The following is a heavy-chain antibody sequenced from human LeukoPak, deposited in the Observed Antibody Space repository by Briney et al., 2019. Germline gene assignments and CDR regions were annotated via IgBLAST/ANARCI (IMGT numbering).Heavy chain of an antibody. J-gene: IGHJ4*02. V-gene: IGHV3-9*01. CDR1: GFKFDDYA. CDR2: IGWNSGIF. CDR3: AKGSKTSIEQ. Sequence: PGRSLRLSCAASGFKFDDYAMHWVRQAPGKGLEWVAGIGWNSGIFGYADSVKGRLTISRDNAQKSLYLQMNSLRGADTAFYYCAKGSKTSIEQWGQGTLVTVSS. D-gene: IGHD3-10*01.